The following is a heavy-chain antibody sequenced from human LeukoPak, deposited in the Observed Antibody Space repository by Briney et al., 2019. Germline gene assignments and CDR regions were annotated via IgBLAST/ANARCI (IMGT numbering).Heavy chain of an antibody. Sequence: ASVKVSCKASGYTFTGYYIHWVRQAPGQGLEWMGWINPNSGGTNSAQKFQGRVTLTRDTSISTAYMELSSLISDDTAVYYCARWAPGLGWGQGTLVTVSS. CDR1: GYTFTGYY. CDR3: ARWAPGLG. CDR2: INPNSGGT. V-gene: IGHV1-2*02. J-gene: IGHJ4*02. D-gene: IGHD6-19*01.